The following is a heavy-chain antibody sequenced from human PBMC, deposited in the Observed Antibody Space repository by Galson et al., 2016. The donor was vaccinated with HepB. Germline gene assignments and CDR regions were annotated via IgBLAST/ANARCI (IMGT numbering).Heavy chain of an antibody. CDR3: VKEGAWFGGDWFYP. Sequence: SLRLSCAASGFTFDKYGMTWFRQAPGKGLDWVSGISGRGGRTYYGNYVKGRFTISRDTSKNTLYLQMNNLRVEDTAVYYCVKEGAWFGGDWFYPWGQSTLVIVSS. CDR1: GFTFDKYG. CDR2: ISGRGGRT. V-gene: IGHV3-23*01. D-gene: IGHD3-10*01. J-gene: IGHJ5*01.